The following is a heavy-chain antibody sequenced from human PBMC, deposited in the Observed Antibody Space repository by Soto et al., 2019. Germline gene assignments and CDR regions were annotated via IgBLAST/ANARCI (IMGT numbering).Heavy chain of an antibody. CDR3: ARTWFGGSGSMGGMDV. CDR2: IGWDDDK. D-gene: IGHD3-10*01. V-gene: IGHV2-70*01. Sequence: SGPTLVNPTQTLTLTCTFSGFSLSTSGMCVSWIRQPPGKALEWLALIGWDDDKYYSTSLKTRLTISKDTSKNQVVLTMTNMDPVDTATYYCARTWFGGSGSMGGMDVWGQGTTVTVSS. CDR1: GFSLSTSGMC. J-gene: IGHJ6*02.